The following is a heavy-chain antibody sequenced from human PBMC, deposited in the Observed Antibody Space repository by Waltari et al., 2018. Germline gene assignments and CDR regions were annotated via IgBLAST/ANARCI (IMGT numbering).Heavy chain of an antibody. V-gene: IGHV4-34*01. Sequence: QVQLQQWGAGLLKPSETLSLTCAVYGGSFSGYYWSWIRQPPGKGLEWIGEINHSGSTNYNPSLKSRVTISVDTSKNQFSLKLSSVTAADTAVYYCARGRYVVPAAMRGSYYMDVWGKGTTVTVSS. D-gene: IGHD2-2*01. CDR2: INHSGST. CDR3: ARGRYVVPAAMRGSYYMDV. CDR1: GGSFSGYY. J-gene: IGHJ6*03.